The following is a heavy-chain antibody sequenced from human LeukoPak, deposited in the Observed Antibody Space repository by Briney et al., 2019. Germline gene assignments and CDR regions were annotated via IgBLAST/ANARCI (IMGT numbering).Heavy chain of an antibody. D-gene: IGHD3-10*01. Sequence: ASVKVSCKASGYTFTIYFIHWVRQAPGRGLEWMGVINPSGDTTTYAQGFEGRLTMTRDTSTSTVYMALNSLTFDDTAVYYCARDKRGSLDHWGQGTLVAVSS. J-gene: IGHJ4*02. V-gene: IGHV1-46*01. CDR2: INPSGDTT. CDR1: GYTFTIYF. CDR3: ARDKRGSLDH.